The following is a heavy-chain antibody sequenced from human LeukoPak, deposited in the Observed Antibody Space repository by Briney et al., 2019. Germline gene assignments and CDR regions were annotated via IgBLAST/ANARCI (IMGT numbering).Heavy chain of an antibody. J-gene: IGHJ4*02. CDR2: FFQSQKS. V-gene: IGHV4-38-2*01. Sequence: SETLSLTCDISGHSTTRGYYWAWFRQSPGKGPEWIATFFQSQKSFYNASLESRVIMSLDTSKSQFSLNRTSVTAADTAVYYCARVLPVPYLLDSWGQGTHVTVSS. CDR1: GHSTTRGYY. CDR3: ARVLPVPYLLDS. D-gene: IGHD3-10*02.